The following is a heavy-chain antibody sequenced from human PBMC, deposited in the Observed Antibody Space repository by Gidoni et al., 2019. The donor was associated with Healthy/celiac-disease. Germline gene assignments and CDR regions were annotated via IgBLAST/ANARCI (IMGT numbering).Heavy chain of an antibody. CDR2: IYYSGST. CDR1: GGSISSSSYY. V-gene: IGHV4-39*01. J-gene: IGHJ4*02. CDR3: ARHGGFRSWYTFDY. Sequence: QLQLQESGPGLVKPSETLSLTCTVAGGSISSSSYYWGWIRQPPGKGLEWIGSIYYSGSTYYNPSLKSRVTISVDTSKNQFSLKLSSVTAADTAVYYCARHGGFRSWYTFDYWGQGTLVTVSS. D-gene: IGHD6-13*01.